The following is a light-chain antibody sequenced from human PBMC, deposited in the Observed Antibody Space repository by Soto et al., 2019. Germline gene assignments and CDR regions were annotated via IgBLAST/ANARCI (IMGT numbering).Light chain of an antibody. CDR3: AVWDDSLNGWV. CDR1: SSNMGLNT. Sequence: QPVLPQPPSASGTPGQRVTISCSGTSSNMGLNTVNWYQQVPGTAPKLLIYSNDQRPSGVPDRFSGSKSGTSASLAISGLQSEDEADYYCAVWDDSLNGWVFGGGTKLTVL. J-gene: IGLJ3*02. CDR2: SND. V-gene: IGLV1-44*01.